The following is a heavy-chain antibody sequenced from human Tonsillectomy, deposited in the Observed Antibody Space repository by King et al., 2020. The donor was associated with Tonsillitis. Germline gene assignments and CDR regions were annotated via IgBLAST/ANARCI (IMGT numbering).Heavy chain of an antibody. J-gene: IGHJ4*02. D-gene: IGHD6-19*01. V-gene: IGHV4-39*01. CDR1: GGSISCDIYY. CDR3: ARHVVAGTGDYYFEY. CDR2: FYYNGNT. Sequence: QLQESGPGLVTPSETLSLTCTVSGGSISCDIYYWGWIRQPPGKRLEWIGTFYYNGNTYYNPSLKSRGTLSVDTSKNQFSLGLNSVNAADTAVYFCARHVVAGTGDYYFEYWGQGTLVIVSS.